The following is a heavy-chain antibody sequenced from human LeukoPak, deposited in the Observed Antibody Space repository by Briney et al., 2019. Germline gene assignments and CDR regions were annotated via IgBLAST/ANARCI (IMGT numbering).Heavy chain of an antibody. CDR1: GDSISGDHY. CDR2: IYTSGST. D-gene: IGHD4-17*01. CDR3: ARDHDTYGERYFDY. J-gene: IGHJ4*02. V-gene: IGHV4-4*07. Sequence: NPSETLSLTCTVSGDSISGDHYWNWIRQPAGKGLEWIGRIYTSGSTNYNPSLKSRVTISVDKSKNQFSLKLSSVTAADTAVYYCARDHDTYGERYFDYWGQGTLVTVSS.